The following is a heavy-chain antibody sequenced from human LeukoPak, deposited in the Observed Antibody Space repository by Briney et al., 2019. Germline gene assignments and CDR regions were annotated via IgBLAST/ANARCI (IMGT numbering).Heavy chain of an antibody. D-gene: IGHD3-22*01. CDR3: ARVPSKLYYYDSSGYSGYYMDV. CDR1: GGSFSGYY. CDR2: INHSGST. V-gene: IGHV4-34*01. Sequence: SETLSLTCAVYGGSFSGYYWSWIRQPPGKGLEWIGEINHSGSTYYNPSLKSRVTISVDTSKNQFSLKLSSVTAADTAVYYCARVPSKLYYYDSSGYSGYYMDVWGKGTTVTVSS. J-gene: IGHJ6*03.